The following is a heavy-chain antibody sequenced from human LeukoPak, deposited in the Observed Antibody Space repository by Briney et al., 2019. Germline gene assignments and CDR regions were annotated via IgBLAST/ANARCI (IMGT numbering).Heavy chain of an antibody. D-gene: IGHD4-17*01. CDR2: IVVGSGNT. CDR1: GFTFTSSA. CDR3: ARENRIDYGDYYFDY. Sequence: GASVKVSCKASGFTFTSSAVQWVRQARGQRLEWIGWIVVGSGNTNYAQKFQERVTITRDMSTSTAYMELSSLRSDDTAMYYCARENRIDYGDYYFDYWGQGSLVAVSS. V-gene: IGHV1-58*01. J-gene: IGHJ4*02.